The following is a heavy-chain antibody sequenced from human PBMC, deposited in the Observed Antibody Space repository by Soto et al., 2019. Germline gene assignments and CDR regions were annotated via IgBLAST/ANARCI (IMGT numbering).Heavy chain of an antibody. V-gene: IGHV1-3*01. J-gene: IGHJ1*01. CDR2: INAGSGNK. CDR3: ATPSPLCVGEFGGCDCQH. Sequence: QVQLVQSGAEVKKPGASVKVSCKASGYTFTTYPIHWVRQAPGQRLEWMGWINAGSGNKKYSQKFQRIVTLSRDTSASTAYMEVSSLRSEDTAVYYCATPSPLCVGEFGGCDCQHWGQGTLVTVSS. D-gene: IGHD2-21*01. CDR1: GYTFTTYP.